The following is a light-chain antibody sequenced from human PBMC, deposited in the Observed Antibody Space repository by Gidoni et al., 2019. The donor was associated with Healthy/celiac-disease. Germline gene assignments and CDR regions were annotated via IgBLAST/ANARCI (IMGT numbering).Light chain of an antibody. CDR2: AAS. CDR3: QQSYSTPRT. Sequence: DIQMTESPSSVSASVGDRVTITCRARQSISSYLNWYQQKPGKAPKLLIYAASSLQSGVPSRFRGRGSGTDFTLTISSLQPEDFATYYCQQSYSTPRTFGQGTKVEIK. J-gene: IGKJ1*01. V-gene: IGKV1-39*01. CDR1: QSISSY.